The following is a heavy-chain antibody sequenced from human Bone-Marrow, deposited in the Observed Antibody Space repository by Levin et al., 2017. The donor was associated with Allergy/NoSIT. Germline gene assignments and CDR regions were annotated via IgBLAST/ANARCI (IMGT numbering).Heavy chain of an antibody. CDR2: ISSASSYI. CDR1: GFIFSTYS. D-gene: IGHD1/OR15-1a*01. V-gene: IGHV3-21*01. CDR3: ARSESITGTEDLKVMDV. Sequence: GGSLRLSCAASGFIFSTYSLHWVRQTPGKGLEWVSSISSASSYIYYADSVKGRFTISRDNAKNSLYLQMNSLRAEDTAVYYCARSESITGTEDLKVMDVWGQGTTVTVSS. J-gene: IGHJ6*02.